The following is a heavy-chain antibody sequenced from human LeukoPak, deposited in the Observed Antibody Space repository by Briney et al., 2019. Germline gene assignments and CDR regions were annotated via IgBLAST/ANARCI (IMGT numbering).Heavy chain of an antibody. CDR2: INPNNGGT. V-gene: IGHV1-2*02. CDR3: ATDREYYYGSGTYRGLD. J-gene: IGHJ4*02. D-gene: IGHD3-10*01. Sequence: AASVKVSCKASGYTFTSYYMHWVRQAPGQGLEWMGWINPNNGGTSYAQKFQGRVTMTRDTSITTAYMELPSLTSDDTAVYYCATDREYYYGSGTYRGLDWGQGTLVTVSS. CDR1: GYTFTSYY.